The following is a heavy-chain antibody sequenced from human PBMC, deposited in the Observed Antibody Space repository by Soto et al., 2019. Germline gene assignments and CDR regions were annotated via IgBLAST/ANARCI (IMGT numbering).Heavy chain of an antibody. Sequence: QVQLVQSGAEVKKPGSSVKVSCKASGGTFSSYAISWVRQSPGQGLEWMGGIIPIFDTADYAQKLQGRVTITADESTNTAYMELSSLRSADTAVYYCAGHSSGVPGYYYGMAVWGQGTTVTVSS. CDR2: IIPIFDTA. CDR1: GGTFSSYA. CDR3: AGHSSGVPGYYYGMAV. V-gene: IGHV1-69*12. J-gene: IGHJ6*02. D-gene: IGHD3-22*01.